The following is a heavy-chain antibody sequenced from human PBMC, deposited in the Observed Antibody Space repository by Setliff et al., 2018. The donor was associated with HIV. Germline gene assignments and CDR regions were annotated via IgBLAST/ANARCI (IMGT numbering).Heavy chain of an antibody. CDR3: ARDNPHFGVASSYYYGMDV. V-gene: IGHV4-59*06. Sequence: PSETLSLTCTVSGGSVNDFYCNWIRQPPGKGPEWIGYIHSSGSTYYNPSLKSRLTISLDTSKNQFSLKLTSVTAADTAVYYCARDNPHFGVASSYYYGMDVWGQGTTVTVSS. CDR2: IHSSGST. J-gene: IGHJ6*02. CDR1: GGSVNDFY. D-gene: IGHD3-3*01.